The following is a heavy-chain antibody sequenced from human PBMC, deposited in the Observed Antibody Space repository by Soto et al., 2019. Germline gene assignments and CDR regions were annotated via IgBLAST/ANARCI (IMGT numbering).Heavy chain of an antibody. CDR2: ISSSGSTI. CDR3: ARVGSGYDFWSGYYYYYYMDV. V-gene: IGHV3-11*01. J-gene: IGHJ6*03. D-gene: IGHD3-3*01. CDR1: GFTFSDYY. Sequence: GGSLRLSYAASGFTFSDYYMSWIRQAPGKGLEWVSYISSSGSTIYYADSVKGRFTISRDNAKNSLYLQMNSLRAEDTAVYYCARVGSGYDFWSGYYYYYYMDVWGKGTTVTVSS.